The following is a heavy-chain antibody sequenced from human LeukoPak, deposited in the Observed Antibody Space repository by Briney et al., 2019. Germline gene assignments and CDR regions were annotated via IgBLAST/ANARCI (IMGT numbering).Heavy chain of an antibody. CDR2: ISYDGSNK. D-gene: IGHD1/OR15-1a*01. J-gene: IGHJ4*02. V-gene: IGHV3-30*18. CDR1: GFTFSSYG. Sequence: GGSLRLSCAASGFTFSSYGMHWVRQAPGKGVEWVAVISYDGSNKYYADSVKGRFTISRDNSKNTLYLQMNSLRAEDTAVYYCAKQKTSEEAFDYWGQGTLVTVSS. CDR3: AKQKTSEEAFDY.